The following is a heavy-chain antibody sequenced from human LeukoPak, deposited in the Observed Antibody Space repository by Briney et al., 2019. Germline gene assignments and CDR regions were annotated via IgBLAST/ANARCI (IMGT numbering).Heavy chain of an antibody. D-gene: IGHD2-21*01. CDR3: ARGVGVPPHFDY. CDR2: LYPGDSDT. J-gene: IGHJ4*02. Sequence: GASLQISCQGSRYIFTSYWIGWVRQLPGKGLEWMGILYPGDSDTRYSPSFQGQVTISADKSISTAYLQWSSLKASDTAMYYCARGVGVPPHFDYWGQGTLVTVSS. V-gene: IGHV5-51*01. CDR1: RYIFTSYW.